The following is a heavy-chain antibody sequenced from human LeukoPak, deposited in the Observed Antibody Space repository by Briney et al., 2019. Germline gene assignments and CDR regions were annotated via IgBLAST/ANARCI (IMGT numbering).Heavy chain of an antibody. CDR2: IGSSGYST. J-gene: IGHJ4*02. D-gene: IGHD3-22*01. CDR3: AKEKYYYDSSGYYPFDC. V-gene: IGHV3-23*01. CDR1: GITFNSYA. Sequence: PGGSLRLSCGACGITFNSYAMRCVRQAPGKGLEWGSGIGSSGYSTYYADSVKGRFTISRDNSKSTLYLQMSSLRAEDTAVYYCAKEKYYYDSSGYYPFDCWGQGTLVTVSS.